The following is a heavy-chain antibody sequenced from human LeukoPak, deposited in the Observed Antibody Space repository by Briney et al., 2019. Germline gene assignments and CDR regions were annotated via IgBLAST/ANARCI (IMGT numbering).Heavy chain of an antibody. D-gene: IGHD5-18*01. CDR3: ATSPIQLWLPFDY. Sequence: SETLSLTCTASGCSISSYYWSWIRQPPGKGLEWIGDIYYSGSTNYNPSLKSRVTISVDTSKNQFSLKLSPVTAADTAVYNCATSPIQLWLPFDYWGQGTLVTVSS. CDR1: GCSISSYY. V-gene: IGHV4-59*01. CDR2: IYYSGST. J-gene: IGHJ4*02.